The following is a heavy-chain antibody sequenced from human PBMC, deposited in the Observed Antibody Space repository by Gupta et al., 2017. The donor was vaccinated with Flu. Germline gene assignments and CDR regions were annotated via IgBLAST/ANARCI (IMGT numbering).Heavy chain of an antibody. CDR2: ISFGGTT. D-gene: IGHD6-19*01. Sequence: EVQVLESGGGLVKPGGSLRLSCAASEFTVRSYSMSWVRQAPGKGLEWVSSISFGGTTYYTDSVKGRFTMSRDNSKNAVYLEMNSLNAGDTALYYCAKSSGSGWYRGMDVWGQGTTVTVSS. J-gene: IGHJ6*02. CDR1: EFTVRSYS. CDR3: AKSSGSGWYRGMDV. V-gene: IGHV3-23*01.